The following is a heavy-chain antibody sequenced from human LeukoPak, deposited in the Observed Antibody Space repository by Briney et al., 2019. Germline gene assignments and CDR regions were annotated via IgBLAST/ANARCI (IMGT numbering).Heavy chain of an antibody. V-gene: IGHV4-39*01. CDR2: ISYSGST. D-gene: IGHD3-9*01. J-gene: IGHJ6*03. CDR3: ASHLTVSRRYYYYYMDV. Sequence: SETLSLTCSVSGASITNNTYYWGWFRQPPGKRLEWVGSISYSGSTYYNPSLKSRVSISVDTSKNQFSLKLSSVTAADTAVYYCASHLTVSRRYYYYYMDVWGKGTTVTISS. CDR1: GASITNNTYY.